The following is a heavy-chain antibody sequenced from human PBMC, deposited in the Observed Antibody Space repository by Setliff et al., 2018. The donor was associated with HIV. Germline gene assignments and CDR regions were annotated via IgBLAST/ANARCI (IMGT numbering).Heavy chain of an antibody. Sequence: LRLSCAASGFTFSSYAMSWVRQAPGKGLEWVSGITGSGDNTYYADNVEGRFIISRDNSQNTLYLQMNSLTAEDTAIYYCAKRDYEDSTSYAPFFQYWGQGTLVTVSS. V-gene: IGHV3-23*01. D-gene: IGHD3-22*01. CDR2: ITGSGDNT. J-gene: IGHJ1*01. CDR1: GFTFSSYA. CDR3: AKRDYEDSTSYAPFFQY.